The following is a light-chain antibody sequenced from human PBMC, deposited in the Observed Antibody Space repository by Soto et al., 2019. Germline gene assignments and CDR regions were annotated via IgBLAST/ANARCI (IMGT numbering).Light chain of an antibody. CDR1: QSLLHRNGYNY. Sequence: DVVLTQSPLSLPVTPGEPASISCRSNQSLLHRNGYNYLDWDLQKPGQSPQLLIYLGSNRASGVPDKFSGSGSGTDFTLKISRVEAEDVGVYYCMQGLQTPQITFGQGTRLEIK. J-gene: IGKJ5*01. CDR3: MQGLQTPQIT. CDR2: LGS. V-gene: IGKV2-28*01.